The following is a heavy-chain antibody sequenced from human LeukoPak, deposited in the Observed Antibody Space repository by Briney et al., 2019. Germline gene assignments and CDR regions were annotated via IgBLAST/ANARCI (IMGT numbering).Heavy chain of an antibody. J-gene: IGHJ4*02. Sequence: SETLSLTCTVSDYSISSGYYWGWIRQPPGKGLEWIGSIYHSGSTYYNPSLKSRVTISVDTSKNQFSLKLSSVTAADTAVYFCARDDYGGRNFDYWGQGTLVTVSS. V-gene: IGHV4-38-2*02. CDR2: IYHSGST. D-gene: IGHD4-23*01. CDR1: DYSISSGYY. CDR3: ARDDYGGRNFDY.